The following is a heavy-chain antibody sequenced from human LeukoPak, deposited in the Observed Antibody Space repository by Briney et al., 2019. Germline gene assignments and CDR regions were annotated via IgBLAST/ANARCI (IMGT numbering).Heavy chain of an antibody. J-gene: IGHJ4*02. Sequence: ASVKVSCKASGYTFTGYYMHWVRQAPGQGLEWMGWINPNSGGTNYAQKFQGRVTMTRDTSISTAYMELSRLRSDDTAVYYCARGAAMVGTYYFDYWGQGTLVTVSS. V-gene: IGHV1-2*02. D-gene: IGHD5-18*01. CDR1: GYTFTGYY. CDR2: INPNSGGT. CDR3: ARGAAMVGTYYFDY.